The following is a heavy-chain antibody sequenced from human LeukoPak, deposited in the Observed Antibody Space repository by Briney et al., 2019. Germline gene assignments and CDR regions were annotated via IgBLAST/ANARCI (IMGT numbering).Heavy chain of an antibody. CDR2: AYYSGST. CDR1: GGSISNYY. D-gene: IGHD3-16*01. CDR3: ARGPLGDLDY. Sequence: SETLSLTCTVSGGSISNYYWSWIRQPPGKGLEWIGYAYYSGSTNYNPSLESRVTMSVDTSKNKFTLKLSSVTAADTAVYYCARGPLGDLDYWGQGTLVTVSS. V-gene: IGHV4-59*08. J-gene: IGHJ4*02.